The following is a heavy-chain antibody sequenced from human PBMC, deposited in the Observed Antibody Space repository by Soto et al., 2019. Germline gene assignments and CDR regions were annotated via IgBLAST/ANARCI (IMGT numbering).Heavy chain of an antibody. V-gene: IGHV1-18*01. J-gene: IGHJ4*02. Sequence: QVQLVQSGAEVKKPGASVKVSCKASGYTFTSYGISWVRQAPGQGLEWMGWISAYNGNTNYAQKLQGRVTMTTETSTSTAYMELRSLRSDDTAVYYCARGLYCTNGVCYFQYFDYWGQGTLVTVSS. CDR2: ISAYNGNT. CDR3: ARGLYCTNGVCYFQYFDY. CDR1: GYTFTSYG. D-gene: IGHD2-8*01.